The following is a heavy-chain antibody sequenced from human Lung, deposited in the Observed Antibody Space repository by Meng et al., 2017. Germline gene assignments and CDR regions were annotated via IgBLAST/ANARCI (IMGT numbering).Heavy chain of an antibody. CDR3: ARGEGYCTNGVCSPGY. V-gene: IGHV1-3*01. D-gene: IGHD2-8*01. CDR2: INAGNGNT. Sequence: QVQLVQPGAEVKKPGASVKVSCKASGYTFTSYAMHWVSQAPGQRLEWMGWINAGNGNTKYSQKFQGRVTITRDTSASTAYMELSSLRSEDTAVYYCARGEGYCTNGVCSPGYWGQGTLVTVSS. CDR1: GYTFTSYA. J-gene: IGHJ4*02.